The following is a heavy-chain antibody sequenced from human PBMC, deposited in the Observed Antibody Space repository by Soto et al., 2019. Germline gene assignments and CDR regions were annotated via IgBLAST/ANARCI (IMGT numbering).Heavy chain of an antibody. CDR3: ARDERAYGADALDI. CDR1: GFTFSSYS. CDR2: ISSSGSTI. J-gene: IGHJ3*02. V-gene: IGHV3-48*01. Sequence: EVQLVESGGGLVQPGGSLRLSCAASGFTFSSYSMTWVRQAPGTGLEWVSYISSSGSTIYYADSVKGRFTISRDNAQNSLFLQMISLRAEDTAVYYCARDERAYGADALDIWGQGTMVTVSS. D-gene: IGHD4-17*01.